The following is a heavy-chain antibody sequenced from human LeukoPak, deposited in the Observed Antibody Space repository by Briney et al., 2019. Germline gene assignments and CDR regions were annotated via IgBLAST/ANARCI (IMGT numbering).Heavy chain of an antibody. D-gene: IGHD5-18*01. J-gene: IGHJ6*03. CDR2: ISTSGSTI. Sequence: GGSLRLSCAASGFTFSSYEMNWVRQAPGKGLEWVSYISTSGSTIYYADSVKGRFTISRDNSKNTLYLQMNSLRAEDTAVYYCAKDGIDTAMVYYYYYYMDVWGKGTTVTISS. CDR3: AKDGIDTAMVYYYYYYMDV. V-gene: IGHV3-48*03. CDR1: GFTFSSYE.